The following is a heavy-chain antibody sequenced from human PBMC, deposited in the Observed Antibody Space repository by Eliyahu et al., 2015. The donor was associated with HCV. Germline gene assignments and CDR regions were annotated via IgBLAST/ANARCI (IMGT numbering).Heavy chain of an antibody. Sequence: SGGSITTYYWSWIRQPPGKGLEWIGYIHYSGSTNYNPSXKSRVTISIDTSKNQFSLNLTSVTAADTAMYYCASGGGGIAVTGTGGWFDPWGQGTLVTVSS. J-gene: IGHJ5*02. CDR3: ASGGGGIAVTGTGGWFDP. CDR1: GGSITTYY. D-gene: IGHD6-19*01. V-gene: IGHV4-59*01. CDR2: IHYSGST.